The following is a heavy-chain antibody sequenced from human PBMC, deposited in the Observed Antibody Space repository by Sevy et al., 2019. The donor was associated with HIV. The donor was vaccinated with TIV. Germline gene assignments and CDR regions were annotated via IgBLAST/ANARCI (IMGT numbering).Heavy chain of an antibody. CDR3: VIGDTPRLTGSGTRLKDQSQNYFEF. CDR1: RYTLSEVS. CDR2: FVPEDGEI. V-gene: IGHV1-24*01. D-gene: IGHD3-16*02. J-gene: IGHJ4*02. Sequence: ASVKVPCKVPRYTLSEVSMHWVRQAPGKGLEWMGGFVPEDGEIVYAQKFQGRVTVAEDTLTDTAYLEVTNLGSEDTATYFCVIGDTPRLTGSGTRLKDQSQNYFEFWGQGTLVTVSS.